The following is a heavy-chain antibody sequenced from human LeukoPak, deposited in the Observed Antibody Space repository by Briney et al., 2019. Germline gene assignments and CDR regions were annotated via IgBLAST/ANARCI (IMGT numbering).Heavy chain of an antibody. CDR1: GFTFSSYS. CDR2: ISSSSSTI. J-gene: IGHJ4*02. CDR3: ARDSYSKNDY. D-gene: IGHD4-11*01. V-gene: IGHV3-48*04. Sequence: PGGSLRLSCAASGFTFSSYSMNWVRQAPGKGLEWVSYISSSSSTIYYADSVKGRFTISRDNAKNSVYLQMNSLRAEDTAVYYCARDSYSKNDYWGQGTLVTVSS.